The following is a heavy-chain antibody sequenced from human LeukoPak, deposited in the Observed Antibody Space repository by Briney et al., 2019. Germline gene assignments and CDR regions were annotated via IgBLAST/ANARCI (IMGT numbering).Heavy chain of an antibody. CDR1: GGSISSCH. CDR2: IYYSGST. CDR3: ARGTFGGDRFDY. J-gene: IGHJ4*02. D-gene: IGHD3-16*01. V-gene: IGHV4-59*01. Sequence: PSETLSLTCTVSGGSISSCHWSWIRQPPGKGLEWIGYIYYSGSTNYNPSLKSRVTISVDTSKNQFSLKLSSVTAADTAVYYCARGTFGGDRFDYWGQGTLVTVSS.